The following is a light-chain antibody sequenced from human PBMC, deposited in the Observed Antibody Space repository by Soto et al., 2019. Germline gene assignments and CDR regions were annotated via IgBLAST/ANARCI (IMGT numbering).Light chain of an antibody. CDR1: QSVSSSY. J-gene: IGKJ3*01. V-gene: IGKV3-20*01. CDR2: GAS. Sequence: EIVLTQSPGTLSLSPGERATLSCRASQSVSSSYLAWYQQKPGQAPRLLIYGASSRATGIPDRFSGRGSGTDFTLTISRLEPEDFAVYYCQQYGSSPVTFGPGTKVDI. CDR3: QQYGSSPVT.